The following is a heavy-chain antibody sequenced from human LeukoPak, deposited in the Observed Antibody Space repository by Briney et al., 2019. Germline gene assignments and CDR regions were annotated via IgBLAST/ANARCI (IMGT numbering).Heavy chain of an antibody. CDR2: IRYDGNYK. CDR3: AKDRFSDILTGSFDY. V-gene: IGHV3-30*02. J-gene: IGHJ4*02. Sequence: GGALRLSCAAAGFTLSSYSKHLGPPGPGKGREWVAFIRYDGNYKYYADSVKGRFTISRDTSKNTLYLQMNSLRAEDTAVYYCAKDRFSDILTGSFDYWGQGTLVTVSS. CDR1: GFTLSSYS. D-gene: IGHD3-9*01.